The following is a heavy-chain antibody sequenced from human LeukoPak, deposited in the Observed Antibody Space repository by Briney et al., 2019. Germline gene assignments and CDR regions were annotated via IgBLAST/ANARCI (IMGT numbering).Heavy chain of an antibody. CDR2: INWNGGRT. D-gene: IGHD1-26*01. CDR3: ARAGRGSHYYDYFDY. V-gene: IGHV3-20*04. Sequence: GGSLRLSCAASGFTFDDYGMSWVRQAPGKGLEWVSGINWNGGRTGYADSVKGRFTISRDNAQNSLYLQMNSLRAEDTALYYCARAGRGSHYYDYFDYWGQGTLVTVSS. CDR1: GFTFDDYG. J-gene: IGHJ4*02.